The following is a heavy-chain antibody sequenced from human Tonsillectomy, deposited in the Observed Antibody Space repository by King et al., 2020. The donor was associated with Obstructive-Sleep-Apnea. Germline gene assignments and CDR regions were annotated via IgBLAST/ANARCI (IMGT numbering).Heavy chain of an antibody. CDR3: ARAFSGSLSASDY. V-gene: IGHV1-46*01. CDR2: INPSGGTT. Sequence: QLVQSGAEVKKPGASVKVSCKASGYTFINYYMQWMRQAPGQGLEWMGIINPSGGTTNYAQKFQGRVTMTRDTSTSTVYMELSRLRSEDTAVYYCARAFSGSLSASDYWGQGTLVTVSS. J-gene: IGHJ4*02. CDR1: GYTFINYY. D-gene: IGHD1-26*01.